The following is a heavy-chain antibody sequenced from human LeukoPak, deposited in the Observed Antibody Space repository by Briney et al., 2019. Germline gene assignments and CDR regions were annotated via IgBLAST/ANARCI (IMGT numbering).Heavy chain of an antibody. CDR3: ARDPGIAVAGPLRY. Sequence: SVKVSCKASGGTFSSYAISWVRQAPGQGLEWMGGIIPIFGTANYAQKFQGRVTTTTDESTSTAYMELSSLRSEDTAVYYCARDPGIAVAGPLRYWGQGTLVTVSS. D-gene: IGHD6-19*01. CDR1: GGTFSSYA. V-gene: IGHV1-69*05. CDR2: IIPIFGTA. J-gene: IGHJ4*02.